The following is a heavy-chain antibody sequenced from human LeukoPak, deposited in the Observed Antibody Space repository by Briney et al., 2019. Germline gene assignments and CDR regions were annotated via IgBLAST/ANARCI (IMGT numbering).Heavy chain of an antibody. J-gene: IGHJ4*02. CDR1: GFTFSSYA. V-gene: IGHV3-23*01. Sequence: QAGGSLRLSCAASGFTFSSYAMSWVRQAPGKGLEWVSAISGSGGSTYYADSVKGRFTISRDNSKNTLYLQMNSLRAEDTAVYYCAKTHDSSGYYSPFDYWGQGTLVTVSS. CDR3: AKTHDSSGYYSPFDY. CDR2: ISGSGGST. D-gene: IGHD3-22*01.